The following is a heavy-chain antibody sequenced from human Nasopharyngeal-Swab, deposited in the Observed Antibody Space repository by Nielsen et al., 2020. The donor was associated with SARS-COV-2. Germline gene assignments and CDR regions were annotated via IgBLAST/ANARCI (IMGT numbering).Heavy chain of an antibody. CDR2: IYFSGST. CDR1: GGSISSGDHY. D-gene: IGHD2-2*01. CDR3: ARGLLGFCSSGSCYRLFDP. J-gene: IGHJ5*02. Sequence: SETLSLTCTVSGGSISSGDHYWTWIRQPPGKGLEWIGYIYFSGSTSYNPSLKSRLTISVDTSKSQFSLKLSSVTAADTAVYYCARGLLGFCSSGSCYRLFDPWGQGTLVTVSS. V-gene: IGHV4-30-4*08.